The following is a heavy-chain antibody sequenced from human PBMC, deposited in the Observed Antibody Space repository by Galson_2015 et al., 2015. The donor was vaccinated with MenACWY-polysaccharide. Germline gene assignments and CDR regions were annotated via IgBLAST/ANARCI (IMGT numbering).Heavy chain of an antibody. Sequence: SLRLSCAASGFSFSTYWMHWVRHAPGKGLVWVSRINTGGSATDYADSVRGRFTISRDNAKNTLYLEMTSLRAEDTAVYYCTKAGAKYCRGSSCYFNWFDPWGQGTLVTVSS. V-gene: IGHV3-74*01. J-gene: IGHJ5*02. CDR2: INTGGSAT. D-gene: IGHD2-15*01. CDR3: TKAGAKYCRGSSCYFNWFDP. CDR1: GFSFSTYW.